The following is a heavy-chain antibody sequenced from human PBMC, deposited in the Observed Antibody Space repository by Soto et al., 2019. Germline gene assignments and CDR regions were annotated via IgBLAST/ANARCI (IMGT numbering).Heavy chain of an antibody. V-gene: IGHV3-74*01. CDR3: ARGDRGAFDL. D-gene: IGHD1-26*01. Sequence: EVQLLESGGGLVQPGESLRLSCAASGFTFSYYWMHWVRQAPGMGLVWVSRIHSDGSSTTYADSVKGRFTMSRDNARNTLYLQMNSLRAEDTAVYYCARGDRGAFDLWGQGTVVTVSS. J-gene: IGHJ3*01. CDR1: GFTFSYYW. CDR2: IHSDGSST.